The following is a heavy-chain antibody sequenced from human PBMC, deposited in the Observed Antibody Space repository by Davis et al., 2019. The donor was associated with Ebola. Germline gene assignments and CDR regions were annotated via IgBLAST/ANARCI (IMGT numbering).Heavy chain of an antibody. CDR2: IIPILGIA. Sequence: SVKVSCKASGGTFSSYAISWVRQAPGQGLEWMGRIIPILGIANYAQKFQGRVTITADKSTSTAYMELRSLRSDDTAVYYCAGARAETAMAHAWADYWAREPWSPSPQ. J-gene: IGHJ4*02. D-gene: IGHD5-18*01. CDR1: GGTFSSYA. CDR3: AGARAETAMAHAWADY. V-gene: IGHV1-69*04.